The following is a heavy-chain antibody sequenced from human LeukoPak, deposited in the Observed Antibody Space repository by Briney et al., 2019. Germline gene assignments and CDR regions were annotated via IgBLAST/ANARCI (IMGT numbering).Heavy chain of an antibody. CDR1: GFTFDDYA. CDR3: AKDVSGTYYYDSSAPGFDP. V-gene: IGHV3-43*02. CDR2: ISGDGGST. Sequence: PGGSLRLSCAASGFTFDDYAMHWVRQAPGKGLEWVSLISGDGGSTYYADSVEGRFTISRDNSKNSLYLQMNSLRTEDTALYYCAKDVSGTYYYDSSAPGFDPWGQGTLVTVSS. J-gene: IGHJ5*02. D-gene: IGHD3-22*01.